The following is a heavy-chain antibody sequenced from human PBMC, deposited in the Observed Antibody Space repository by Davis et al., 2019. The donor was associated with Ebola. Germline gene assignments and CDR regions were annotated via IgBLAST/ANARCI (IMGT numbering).Heavy chain of an antibody. CDR1: DGSISSHY. V-gene: IGHV4-59*11. J-gene: IGHJ4*02. D-gene: IGHD3-3*01. Sequence: ETLSLTCSFSDGSISSHYWSWIRQPPGKGLEWIGNIYYSGSTNYSPSLKSRVTISVDTSKSQFSLKLSFVTAADTAVYFCAREGRSAWAFDYWGQGTLVTVSS. CDR2: IYYSGST. CDR3: AREGRSAWAFDY.